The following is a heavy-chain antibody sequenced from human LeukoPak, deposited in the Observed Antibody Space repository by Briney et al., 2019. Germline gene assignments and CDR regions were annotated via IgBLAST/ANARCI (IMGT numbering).Heavy chain of an antibody. Sequence: GGSLRLSCAASGFTFSSYWMSWVRPAPGKGLEWVAHIKQDGSEKYYVDSVKGRFTISRDNAKNSLYLQMNSLRAEDTAVYYCARGEGYDILTGYYEYNWFDPWGQGTLVTVSS. CDR1: GFTFSSYW. V-gene: IGHV3-7*01. CDR3: ARGEGYDILTGYYEYNWFDP. D-gene: IGHD3-9*01. CDR2: IKQDGSEK. J-gene: IGHJ5*02.